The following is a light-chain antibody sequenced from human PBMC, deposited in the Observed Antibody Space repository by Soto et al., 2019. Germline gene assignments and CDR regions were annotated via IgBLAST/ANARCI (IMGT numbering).Light chain of an antibody. CDR2: DTS. J-gene: IGKJ5*01. CDR3: QQYNTWRSIT. Sequence: EIVMTQSPATLSVSPGERATLSCRASQSVSNKLAWYQHKPGQAPRVLIYDTSTRAAGIPARFSGSGSGTDFTLTISSLQSEDFAVYYRQQYNTWRSITFGQGTRLESK. V-gene: IGKV3-15*01. CDR1: QSVSNK.